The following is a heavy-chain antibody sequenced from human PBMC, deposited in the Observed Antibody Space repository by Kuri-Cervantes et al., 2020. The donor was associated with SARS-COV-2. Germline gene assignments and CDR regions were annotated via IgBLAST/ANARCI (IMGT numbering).Heavy chain of an antibody. CDR2: IKQDGSEK. Sequence: GGSLRLSCAASGFTFSSYWMSWVRQAPGKGLEWVANIKQDGSEKYYVDSVKGRFTISRDNAKNSLYLQMNSLRAEDTAVYYCARDTRLGQPEFRDWFDPWGQGTLVTVSS. CDR1: GFTFSSYW. CDR3: ARDTRLGQPEFRDWFDP. D-gene: IGHD3-16*01. V-gene: IGHV3-7*01. J-gene: IGHJ5*02.